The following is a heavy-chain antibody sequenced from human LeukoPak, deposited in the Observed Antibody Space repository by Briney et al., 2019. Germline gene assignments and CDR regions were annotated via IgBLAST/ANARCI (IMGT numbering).Heavy chain of an antibody. CDR2: INPAGGST. CDR1: GYTFTSYY. V-gene: IGHV1-46*01. CDR3: ARGREGNTAMVIH. D-gene: IGHD5-18*01. J-gene: IGHJ4*02. Sequence: ASVKVSCKASGYTFTSYYMHWVRQAPGQGLEWMGIINPAGGSTSYAQKFQGRVTMTRDTSTSTVYMGLSSLRSEDTAVYYCARGREGNTAMVIHWGQGTLVTVSS.